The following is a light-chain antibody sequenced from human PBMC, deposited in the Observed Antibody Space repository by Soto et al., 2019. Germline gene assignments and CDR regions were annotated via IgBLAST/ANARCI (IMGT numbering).Light chain of an antibody. J-gene: IGLJ1*01. CDR2: EVS. CDR1: SSDVGAYNF. V-gene: IGLV2-14*01. Sequence: QSVLTQPASVSGSPGQSITISCTGTSSDVGAYNFVSWYQHHPDKAPKLMISEVSNRPSGVSDRFSGSKSGNTASLTISGLQAEDEPDYYCASLATLRFVFGTGTKVTFL. CDR3: ASLATLRFV.